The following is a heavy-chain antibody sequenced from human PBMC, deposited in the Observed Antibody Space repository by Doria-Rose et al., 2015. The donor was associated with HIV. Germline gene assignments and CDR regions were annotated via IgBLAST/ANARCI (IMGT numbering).Heavy chain of an antibody. J-gene: IGHJ4*02. CDR3: ARVLSGTYDY. Sequence: QVQLQESGPGLVKPSETLSLTCSVSGGSISHYYWSWIRQPPGKGLEYIGDIFYTGSTNYSTSLKSRVSISIDTSKNKFSLRLSSVTAADTAVYYSARVLSGTYDYWGQGTLVTVSS. V-gene: IGHV4-59*01. CDR2: IFYTGST. CDR1: GGSISHYY. D-gene: IGHD1-26*01.